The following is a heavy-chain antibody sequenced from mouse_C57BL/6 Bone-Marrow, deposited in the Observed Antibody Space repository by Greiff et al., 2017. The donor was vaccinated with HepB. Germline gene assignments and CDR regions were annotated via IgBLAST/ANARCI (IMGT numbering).Heavy chain of an antibody. D-gene: IGHD1-1*01. V-gene: IGHV1-18*01. Sequence: VQLQQSGPELVKPGASVKIPCKASGYTFTDYNMDWVKQSHGKSLEWIGDINPNNGGTIYNQKFKGKATLTVDKSSSTAYMELRSLTSEDTAVYYCARSAPYYYGSPYFDYWGQGTTLTVSS. CDR3: ARSAPYYYGSPYFDY. CDR2: INPNNGGT. J-gene: IGHJ2*01. CDR1: GYTFTDYN.